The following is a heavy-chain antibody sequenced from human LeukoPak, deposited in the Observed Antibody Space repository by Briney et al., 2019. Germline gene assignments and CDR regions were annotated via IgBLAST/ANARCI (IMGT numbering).Heavy chain of an antibody. CDR1: GGSFSGYY. D-gene: IGHD3-16*01. V-gene: IGHV4-34*01. J-gene: IGHJ4*02. CDR2: INHSGST. CDR3: ARLGGGWGFDY. Sequence: SETLSLTCAVYGGSFSGYYWSWIRQPPGKGLEWIGEINHSGSTNYNPSLKSRVTISVDTSKNQFSLKLSSVTAADTAVYYCARLGGGWGFDYWGQGTLVTVSS.